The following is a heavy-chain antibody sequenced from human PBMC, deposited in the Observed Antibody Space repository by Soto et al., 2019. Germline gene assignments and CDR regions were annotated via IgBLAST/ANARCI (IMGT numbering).Heavy chain of an antibody. CDR2: IIPILGIA. J-gene: IGHJ5*02. CDR3: ARESRSGYDHNWFDP. V-gene: IGHV1-69*04. D-gene: IGHD5-12*01. CDR1: GGTFSSYT. Sequence: SVKVSCKASGGTFSSYTISWVRQAPGQGLEWMGRIIPILGIANYAQKFQGRVTITADESTSTAYMELSSLRSEDTAVYYCARESRSGYDHNWFDPWGQGTLVTVSS.